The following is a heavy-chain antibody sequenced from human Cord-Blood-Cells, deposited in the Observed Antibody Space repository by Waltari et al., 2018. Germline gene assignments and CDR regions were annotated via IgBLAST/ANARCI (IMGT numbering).Heavy chain of an antibody. Sequence: QVQLQQWGAGLLKPSETLPLTCAVYGGSFCCYYWSWIRQPSAKGLEWIGEINRSGRANDTPSLKSRVTISVDASKHQFSLKLSSVTVADTAVYYCARGSSVSFYNWCDPWGQGTLVTVSS. J-gene: IGHJ5*02. CDR2: INRSGRA. CDR1: GGSFCCYY. D-gene: IGHD1-26*01. CDR3: ARGSSVSFYNWCDP. V-gene: IGHV4-34*01.